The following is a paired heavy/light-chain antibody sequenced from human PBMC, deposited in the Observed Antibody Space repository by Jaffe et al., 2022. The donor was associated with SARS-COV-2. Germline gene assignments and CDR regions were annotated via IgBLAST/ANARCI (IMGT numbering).Light chain of an antibody. CDR1: SSDVGTTNY. CDR2: HVS. V-gene: IGLV2-14*03. CDR3: ISYTGSSGFV. Sequence: QSALTQPASVSGSPGQSITISCTGTSSDVGTTNYVSWYQHYPGKAPKVMIYHVSNRPSGVSNRFSGSKSGNTASLTISGLQTEDEADYYCISYTGSSGFVFGTGTKVSVL. J-gene: IGLJ1*01.
Heavy chain of an antibody. Sequence: QVQLQQSGPGLVKPSQTLSLTCAISGDSVSSNSAGWDWIRQSPSRGLEWLGRTYYRSRWYYEYALSVRSRITITPDTSRNQFSLQLDSVTPEDTALYHCARDFGYLDSWGQGTLVTVSS. CDR1: GDSVSSNSAG. J-gene: IGHJ5*01. D-gene: IGHD6-25*01. CDR2: TYYRSRWYY. V-gene: IGHV6-1*01. CDR3: ARDFGYLDS.